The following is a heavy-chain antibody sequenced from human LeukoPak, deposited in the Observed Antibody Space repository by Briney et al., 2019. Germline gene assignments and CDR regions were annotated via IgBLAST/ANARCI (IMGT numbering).Heavy chain of an antibody. CDR3: ARIRSPPYYDILTGYSGWFDP. Sequence: SGPTLVNPTQTLTLTCTFPGFSLSTSGMCVSWIRQPPGKALEWLALIDWDDDKYYSTSLKTRLTISKDTSKNQVVLTMTNMDPVDTATYYCARIRSPPYYDILTGYSGWFDPWGQGTLVTVSS. D-gene: IGHD3-9*01. CDR1: GFSLSTSGMC. CDR2: IDWDDDK. J-gene: IGHJ5*02. V-gene: IGHV2-70*01.